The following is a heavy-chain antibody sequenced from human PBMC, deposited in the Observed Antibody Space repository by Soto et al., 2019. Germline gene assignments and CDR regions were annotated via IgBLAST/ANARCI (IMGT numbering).Heavy chain of an antibody. CDR1: GGSISSGGYY. J-gene: IGHJ6*02. CDR2: IYYSGST. V-gene: IGHV4-31*03. Sequence: TSETLSLTCTFSGGSISSGGYYWSWIRQHPGKGLEWIGYIYYSGSTYYNPSLKSRVTISVDTSKNQFSLKLSSVTAADTAVYYCARDGGRGSGSSNNYYYYYGMDVWGQGTTVTVSS. D-gene: IGHD3-10*01. CDR3: ARDGGRGSGSSNNYYYYYGMDV.